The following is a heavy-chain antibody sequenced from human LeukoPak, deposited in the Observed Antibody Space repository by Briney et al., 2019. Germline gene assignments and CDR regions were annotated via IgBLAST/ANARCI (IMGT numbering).Heavy chain of an antibody. J-gene: IGHJ6*04. V-gene: IGHV1-69*13. CDR2: IIPIFGTA. CDR3: ARDRMKKLGYCSSTSCYGMDV. CDR1: GGTFSSYA. D-gene: IGHD2-2*01. Sequence: SVKVSCKASGGTFSSYAISWVRQAPEQGLEWMGGIIPIFGTANYAQKFQGRVTITADESTSTAYMELSSLRSEDTAVYYCARDRMKKLGYCSSTSCYGMDVWGKGTTVTVSS.